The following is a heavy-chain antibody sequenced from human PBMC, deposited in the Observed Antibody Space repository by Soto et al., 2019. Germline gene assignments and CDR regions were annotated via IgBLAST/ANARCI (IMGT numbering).Heavy chain of an antibody. J-gene: IGHJ6*02. D-gene: IGHD6-13*01. CDR3: ATDVAAGAVMGV. V-gene: IGHV3-21*06. CDR1: GLIFSNYG. Sequence: EVQLVESGGGLVKPGGALRLSCTASGLIFSNYGMKWVRQAAGKRPEWVSAISSGGEYIDYADPVKGRHTISRDNANNILYLQLTSMGVEDTAVYYFATDVAAGAVMGVWGQGTTVTVSS. CDR2: ISSGGEYI.